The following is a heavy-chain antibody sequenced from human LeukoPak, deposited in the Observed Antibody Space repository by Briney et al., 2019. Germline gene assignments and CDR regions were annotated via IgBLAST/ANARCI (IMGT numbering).Heavy chain of an antibody. D-gene: IGHD5-24*01. CDR2: IYYSGGT. J-gene: IGHJ4*02. V-gene: IGHV4-59*11. Sequence: SETLSLTCTVSGDSINSLDLWSWVRQPPGKGLEWIGFIYYSGGTNYNPSLKSRVTISVDTSKNQFSLKLSSVTAADTAVYYCARRRDGYNFGGHDYWGQGTLVTVSS. CDR3: ARRRDGYNFGGHDY. CDR1: GDSINSLDL.